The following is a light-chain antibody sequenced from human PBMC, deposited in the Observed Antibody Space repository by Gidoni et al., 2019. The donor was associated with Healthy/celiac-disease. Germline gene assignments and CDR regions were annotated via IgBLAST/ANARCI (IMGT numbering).Light chain of an antibody. V-gene: IGKV3-20*01. J-gene: IGKJ1*01. Sequence: ELVLTQSPGTLPLSPGERATLSSRPSQSVSSSYLAWYQQKPGQAPRLLIYGASSRATGIPDRFSGSGSGTDFTLTISRLEPEDFAVYYCQQYGSSPWTFGQGTKVEIK. CDR1: QSVSSSY. CDR2: GAS. CDR3: QQYGSSPWT.